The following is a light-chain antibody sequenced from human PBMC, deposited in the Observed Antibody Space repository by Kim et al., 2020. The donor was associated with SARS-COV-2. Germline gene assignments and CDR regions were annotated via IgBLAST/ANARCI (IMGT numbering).Light chain of an antibody. CDR3: QKYNSAPWT. CDR1: HDINNH. J-gene: IGKJ1*01. CDR2: AAS. V-gene: IGKV1-27*01. Sequence: SASVGDGITITCRASHDINNHLAWYQQKPEKAPRLLIYAASALQSGVPARFSGSRSGTDFTLTISSLQPEDVATYYCQKYNSAPWTFGQGTKVDIK.